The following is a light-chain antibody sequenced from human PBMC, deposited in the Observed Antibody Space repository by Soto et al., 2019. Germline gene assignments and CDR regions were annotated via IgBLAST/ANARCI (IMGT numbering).Light chain of an antibody. CDR2: SAS. CDR3: QIYNSAPRP. J-gene: IGKJ1*01. Sequence: DIQMTQSPSSLSASVGDRVTITCRASQGIREYLGWYQKKPGKPPKLLIYSASNLQSGVPSRFSGSGSGTDFTLTISSLQPEDVATYYCQIYNSAPRPFGQGTRVEI. CDR1: QGIREY. V-gene: IGKV1-27*01.